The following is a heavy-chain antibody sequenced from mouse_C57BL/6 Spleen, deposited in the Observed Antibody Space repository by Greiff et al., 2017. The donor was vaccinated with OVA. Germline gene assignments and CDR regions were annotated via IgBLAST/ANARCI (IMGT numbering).Heavy chain of an antibody. Sequence: EVQVVESGAELVKPGASVKLSCTASGFNIKDYYMHWVKQRTEQGLEWIGRIDPEDGETKYAPKFQGKATITADTSSNTAYLQLSSLTSEDTAVYYCARTDGSDSNSFAYWGQGTLVTVSA. D-gene: IGHD2-5*01. CDR3: ARTDGSDSNSFAY. J-gene: IGHJ3*01. CDR2: IDPEDGET. CDR1: GFNIKDYY. V-gene: IGHV14-2*01.